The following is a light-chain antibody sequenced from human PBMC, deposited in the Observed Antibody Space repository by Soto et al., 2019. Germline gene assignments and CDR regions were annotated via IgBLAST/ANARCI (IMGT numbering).Light chain of an antibody. CDR2: DAS. CDR3: QQFGTSAT. V-gene: IGKV3-11*01. CDR1: QSVSSY. Sequence: EIVLTQSPATLSLSPGERATLSCRASQSVSSYLAWYQQKPGQAPRLLIYDASNRATGIPARFSGSGSGTDFTLTITRLEPEDFALYYCQQFGTSATFGQGTKVDIK. J-gene: IGKJ1*01.